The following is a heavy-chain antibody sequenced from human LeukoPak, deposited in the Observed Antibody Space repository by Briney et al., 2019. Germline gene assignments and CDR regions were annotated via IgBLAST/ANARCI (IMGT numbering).Heavy chain of an antibody. CDR1: GGSISSGDYY. CDR2: IYYSGST. J-gene: IGHJ6*02. V-gene: IGHV4-30-4*02. CDR3: ARDRYCSGGSCYSTADYYGMDV. Sequence: SETLSLTCTVSGGSISSGDYYWSWIRQPPGKGLEWIGYIYYSGSTYYNPSLKSRVTISVDTSKNQFSLKLSSVTAADTAVYYCARDRYCSGGSCYSTADYYGMDVWGQGTTVTVSS. D-gene: IGHD2-15*01.